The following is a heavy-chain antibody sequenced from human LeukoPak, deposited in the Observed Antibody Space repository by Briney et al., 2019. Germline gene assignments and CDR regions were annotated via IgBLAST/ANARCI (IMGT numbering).Heavy chain of an antibody. J-gene: IGHJ3*02. CDR2: IRSKTNSYAT. CDR1: GLTFSGSA. V-gene: IGHV3-73*01. D-gene: IGHD3-22*01. Sequence: PGGSLRLSCAASGLTFSGSAMHWVRQASGKGLEWVGRIRSKTNSYATAYAASVTGRFTTSRDDSKNTAYLQMNSLRTEDTAVYYCAREMGPDSSGYNDAFDIWGQGTMVTVSS. CDR3: AREMGPDSSGYNDAFDI.